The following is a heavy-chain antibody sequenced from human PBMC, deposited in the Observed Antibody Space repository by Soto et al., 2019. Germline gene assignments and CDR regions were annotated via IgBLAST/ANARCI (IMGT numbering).Heavy chain of an antibody. Sequence: GGSLRLSCVGSGFTFSSNWMTWVRQAPGKGLEWVANIRQDGSEINYVDSVKGRFTISRDNTKNSLYLQMNSLRAEDTAIYYWAREVVVSRGASYFGYWGPGTLVTVSS. D-gene: IGHD2-2*01. CDR2: IRQDGSEI. CDR1: GFTFSSNW. J-gene: IGHJ4*02. CDR3: AREVVVSRGASYFGY. V-gene: IGHV3-7*04.